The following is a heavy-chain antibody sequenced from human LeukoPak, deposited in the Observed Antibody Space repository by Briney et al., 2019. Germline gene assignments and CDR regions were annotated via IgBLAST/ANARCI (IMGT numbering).Heavy chain of an antibody. V-gene: IGHV3-23*01. D-gene: IGHD5-24*01. CDR1: GFTFSSYA. J-gene: IGHJ6*02. Sequence: PGGSLTLSCAASGFTFSSYAMSWVRQAPGKGLEWVSAISGSGGSTYYADSVKGRFTISRDNSKNTLYLQMNSLRAEDTAVYYCAKDKPPQNQRWLIPRFREIYGMDVWGQGTTVTVSS. CDR2: ISGSGGST. CDR3: AKDKPPQNQRWLIPRFREIYGMDV.